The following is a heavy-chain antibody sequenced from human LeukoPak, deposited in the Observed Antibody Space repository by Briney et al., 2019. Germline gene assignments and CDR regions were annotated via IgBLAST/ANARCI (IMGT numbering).Heavy chain of an antibody. CDR3: AKDDAWLRFGE. J-gene: IGHJ4*02. D-gene: IGHD3-10*01. CDR2: ISPSGDIT. Sequence: PGGSLKLSCAASGFTFSNHGMNWVRQAPGKGLKWVSGISPSGDITYYADSVKGRFTISRDNSKNTLYLEVISLTAEDTAVYYCAKDDAWLRFGEWSQGTLVTVSS. CDR1: GFTFSNHG. V-gene: IGHV3-23*01.